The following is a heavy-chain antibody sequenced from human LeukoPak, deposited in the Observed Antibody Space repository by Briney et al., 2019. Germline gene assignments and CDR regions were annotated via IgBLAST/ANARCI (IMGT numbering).Heavy chain of an antibody. CDR2: IYPGDSDT. CDR3: ARSSGYFNWFDP. Sequence: GESLKISCKASGYTFTSYWIGWVRQMPGKGLDWMGIIYPGDSDTRYSPSFKGQVTISADKSISTAYLQWSSLKASDTAMYYRARSSGYFNWFDPWGQGTLVTVSS. J-gene: IGHJ5*02. V-gene: IGHV5-51*01. D-gene: IGHD3-9*01. CDR1: GYTFTSYW.